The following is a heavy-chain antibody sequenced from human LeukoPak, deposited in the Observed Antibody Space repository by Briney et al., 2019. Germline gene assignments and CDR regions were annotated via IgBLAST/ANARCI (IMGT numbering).Heavy chain of an antibody. D-gene: IGHD4-17*01. Sequence: SVKVSCKASGGTFSSYAISWVQQAPGQGLEWMGGIIPIFGTANYAQRFQGRVTITTDESTSTAYMELSSLRSEDTAVYYCARDLWYGDYDGRLGGDYWGQGTLVTVSS. CDR1: GGTFSSYA. J-gene: IGHJ4*02. CDR2: IIPIFGTA. CDR3: ARDLWYGDYDGRLGGDY. V-gene: IGHV1-69*05.